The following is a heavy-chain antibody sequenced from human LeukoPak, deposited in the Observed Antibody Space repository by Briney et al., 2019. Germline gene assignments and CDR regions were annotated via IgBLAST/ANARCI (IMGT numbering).Heavy chain of an antibody. J-gene: IGHJ6*04. CDR3: AELGITMIGGV. Sequence: GGSLRLSCAAFGFTFSSYEMNWVRQAPGKGLEWVSYISSSGSTIYYADSVKGRFTISRDNAKNSLYLQMNSLRAEDTAVYYCAELGITMIGGVWGKGATVTISS. D-gene: IGHD3-10*02. CDR2: ISSSGSTI. V-gene: IGHV3-48*03. CDR1: GFTFSSYE.